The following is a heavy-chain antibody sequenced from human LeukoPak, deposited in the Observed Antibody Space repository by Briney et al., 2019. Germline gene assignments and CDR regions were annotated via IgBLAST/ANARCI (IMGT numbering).Heavy chain of an antibody. V-gene: IGHV5-51*01. D-gene: IGHD2-15*01. CDR3: ASEYCSGGNCYFDY. J-gene: IGHJ4*02. Sequence: GESLKISCKGSEYSFATYWIGWVRQMPGQGLEWMGIIFPGDSDTRYSPSFQGQVTISADKSISTAYLQWSSLKASDAAIYYCASEYCSGGNCYFDYWGQGTLVTVSS. CDR1: EYSFATYW. CDR2: IFPGDSDT.